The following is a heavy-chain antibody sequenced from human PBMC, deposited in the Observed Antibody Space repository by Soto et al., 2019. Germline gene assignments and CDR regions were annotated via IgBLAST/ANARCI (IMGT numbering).Heavy chain of an antibody. Sequence: AGGSLRLSCAASGFSFTNIWMYWVRQAPGKGLEWVSAIGGRGGSTYYADSVKGRFTISRDNSKNTLYLQMNSLRVEDTAVYYCAKHLGVTATPIDYWGQGTLVTVSS. CDR2: IGGRGGST. J-gene: IGHJ4*02. CDR1: GFSFTNIW. V-gene: IGHV3-23*01. CDR3: AKHLGVTATPIDY. D-gene: IGHD2-21*02.